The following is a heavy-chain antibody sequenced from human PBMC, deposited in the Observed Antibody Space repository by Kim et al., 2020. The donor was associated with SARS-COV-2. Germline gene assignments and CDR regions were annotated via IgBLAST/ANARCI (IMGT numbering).Heavy chain of an antibody. V-gene: IGHV3-30*01. J-gene: IGHJ4*02. Sequence: RFTLYRDNSKNPLYLQMNSLRAEDTAVYYCARDWDDYDILTGYYGAFDYWGQGTLVTVSS. D-gene: IGHD3-9*01. CDR3: ARDWDDYDILTGYYGAFDY.